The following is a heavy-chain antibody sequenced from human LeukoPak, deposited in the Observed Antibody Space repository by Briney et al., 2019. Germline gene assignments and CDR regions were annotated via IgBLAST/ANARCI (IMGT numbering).Heavy chain of an antibody. D-gene: IGHD2-21*02. CDR1: GFTFDDYA. J-gene: IGHJ2*01. CDR2: ISYNSDTI. Sequence: GRSLRLSCAASGFTFDDYAMHWVRQAPGKGREWVSGISYNSDTIAYADSVKGRFTISRDNAKNSLHLQMNSLRAEDTALYYCAKDYCGGDCYSGWYFDLWGRGTLVTVSS. V-gene: IGHV3-9*01. CDR3: AKDYCGGDCYSGWYFDL.